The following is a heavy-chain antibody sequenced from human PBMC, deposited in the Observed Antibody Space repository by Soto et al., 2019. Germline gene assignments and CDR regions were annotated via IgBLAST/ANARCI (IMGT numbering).Heavy chain of an antibody. Sequence: QVQLVQSGAEVKKPGSSVKVSCKASGGTFSSYTISWVRQAPGQGLEWMGRIIPILGIANYAQKFQGRVTITADKSTSTAYMELSSLRSEDTAVYYCARDHRDQAVAGYAWFDPWGQGTLVTVSS. CDR3: ARDHRDQAVAGYAWFDP. CDR2: IIPILGIA. V-gene: IGHV1-69*08. D-gene: IGHD6-19*01. CDR1: GGTFSSYT. J-gene: IGHJ5*02.